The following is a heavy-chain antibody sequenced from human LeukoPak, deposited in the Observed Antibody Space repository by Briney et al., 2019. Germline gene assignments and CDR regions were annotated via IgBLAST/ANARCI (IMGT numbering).Heavy chain of an antibody. J-gene: IGHJ4*02. CDR3: AKSDVTMVRGVIDY. CDR2: ISSSGSTI. CDR1: GFTFSDYY. D-gene: IGHD3-10*01. Sequence: GGSLRLSCAASGFTFSDYYMSWIRQAPGKGLEWVSYISSSGSTIYYADSVKGRFTISRDNAKNSLYLQMNSLRAEDTAVYYCAKSDVTMVRGVIDYWGQGTLVTVSS. V-gene: IGHV3-11*01.